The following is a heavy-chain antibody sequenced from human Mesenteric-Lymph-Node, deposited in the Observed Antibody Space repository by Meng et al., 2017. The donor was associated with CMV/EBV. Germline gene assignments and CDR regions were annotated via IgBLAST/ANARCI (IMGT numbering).Heavy chain of an antibody. CDR2: ISYDGSNK. CDR1: GFTFSSYA. D-gene: IGHD3-3*01. CDR3: ARGGYDFWSGYGPDY. V-gene: IGHV3-30*04. J-gene: IGHJ4*02. Sequence: GGSLRLSCAASGFTFSSYAMHWVRQAPGKGLEWVAVISYDGSNKYYADSVKGRFTISRDNSKNTLYLQMNSLRAEDTAVYYCARGGYDFWSGYGPDYWGQGTLVTVSS.